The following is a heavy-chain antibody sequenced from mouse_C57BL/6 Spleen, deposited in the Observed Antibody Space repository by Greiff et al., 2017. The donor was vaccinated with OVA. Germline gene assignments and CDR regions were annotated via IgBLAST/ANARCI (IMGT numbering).Heavy chain of an antibody. J-gene: IGHJ4*01. CDR3: AKELGRDNYYAMDY. CDR1: GFSLTSYG. Sequence: QVQLKESGPGLVQPSQSLSITCTVSGFSLTSYGVHWVRQSPGKGLEWLGVIWRGGSTDYNAAFMSRLSITKDNSKSQVFIKMNSLQADDTAIYYCAKELGRDNYYAMDYWGQGTSVTVSS. V-gene: IGHV2-5*01. D-gene: IGHD4-1*01. CDR2: IWRGGST.